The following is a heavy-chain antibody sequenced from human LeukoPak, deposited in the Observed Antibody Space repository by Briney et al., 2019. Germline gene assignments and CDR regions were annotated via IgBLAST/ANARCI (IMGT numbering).Heavy chain of an antibody. CDR1: GYTFTGYY. Sequence: ASVKVSCKASGYTFTGYYMHWVRQAPGQGLEWMGWINPNSGGTNYAQKFQGRVTMTRDTSISTAYVELSRLRSDDTAVYYCARDIFPYCGGDCYVDYWGQGTLVTVSS. V-gene: IGHV1-2*02. CDR2: INPNSGGT. CDR3: ARDIFPYCGGDCYVDY. D-gene: IGHD2-21*02. J-gene: IGHJ4*02.